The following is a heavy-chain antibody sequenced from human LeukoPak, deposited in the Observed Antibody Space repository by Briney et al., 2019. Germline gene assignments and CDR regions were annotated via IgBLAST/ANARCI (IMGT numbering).Heavy chain of an antibody. Sequence: EASVKVSCKASGYTFTGYYMHWVRQAPGQGLEWMGWISPNSGGTNYAQKFQGRVTMTRDTSISTAYMELSRLRSDDTAVYYCARDARISMVRGVIPFDYWGQGTLVTVSS. J-gene: IGHJ4*02. D-gene: IGHD3-10*01. CDR1: GYTFTGYY. CDR3: ARDARISMVRGVIPFDY. V-gene: IGHV1-2*02. CDR2: ISPNSGGT.